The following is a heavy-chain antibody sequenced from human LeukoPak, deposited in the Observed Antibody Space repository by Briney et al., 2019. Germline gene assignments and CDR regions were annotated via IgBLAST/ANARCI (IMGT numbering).Heavy chain of an antibody. J-gene: IGHJ4*02. CDR1: GDSVSSSSDA. Sequence: SQTLSLTCAISGDSVSSSSDAWNWIRQSPSRGLEWLGRTYYRSKWYNDYAVSVKSRITIHPDTSKNHFSLQLNSVTPEDTAVYYCARGGIGYCTSSSCYFDSWGQGTLVTVSS. CDR2: TYYRSKWYN. V-gene: IGHV6-1*01. D-gene: IGHD2-2*01. CDR3: ARGGIGYCTSSSCYFDS.